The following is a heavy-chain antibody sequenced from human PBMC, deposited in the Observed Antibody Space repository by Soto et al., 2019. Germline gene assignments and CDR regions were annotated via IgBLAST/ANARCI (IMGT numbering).Heavy chain of an antibody. CDR3: VRELGPTARADGTHYFYALVV. CDR1: GVSVSNRTHY. Sequence: SETLSLTCEVSGVSVSNRTHYWTWIRQPPGKGLEWIGFLYYGGTNYNPSLKSRLTIALDTSKNQISLNLSSVTAADTAVYYCVRELGPTARADGTHYFYALVVWDPGTTLTVSS. V-gene: IGHV4-61*01. D-gene: IGHD6-13*01. J-gene: IGHJ6*02. CDR2: LYYGGT.